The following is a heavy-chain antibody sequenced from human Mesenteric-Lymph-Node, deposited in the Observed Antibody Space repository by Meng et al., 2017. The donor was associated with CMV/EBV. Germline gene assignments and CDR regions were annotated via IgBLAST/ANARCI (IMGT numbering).Heavy chain of an antibody. CDR3: TAFDIVVVPAAIGL. V-gene: IGHV3-23*01. CDR1: GFTFSDYG. D-gene: IGHD2-2*01. J-gene: IGHJ5*02. CDR2: ISGSPGGT. Sequence: GESLKISCAASGFTFSDYGMSWVRQAPGKGLEWVSSISGSPGGTYYADSVKGRFTISRDNAKNSLYLQMNSLRAEDTAVYYCTAFDIVVVPAAIGLWGQGTLVTVSS.